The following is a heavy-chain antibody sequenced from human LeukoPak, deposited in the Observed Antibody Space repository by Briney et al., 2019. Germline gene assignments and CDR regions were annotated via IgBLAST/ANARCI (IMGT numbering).Heavy chain of an antibody. J-gene: IGHJ4*02. V-gene: IGHV3-33*01. Sequence: GGSLRLSCAASGFTFSSCGMHWVRQAPGKGLEWVAVIWYDGTNKYYADSVKGRFTTSRDNSKNTLYLQMNSLRAEDMAVYYCARGRDGYNWIDYWGQGTLVTVSS. CDR1: GFTFSSCG. D-gene: IGHD5-24*01. CDR3: ARGRDGYNWIDY. CDR2: IWYDGTNK.